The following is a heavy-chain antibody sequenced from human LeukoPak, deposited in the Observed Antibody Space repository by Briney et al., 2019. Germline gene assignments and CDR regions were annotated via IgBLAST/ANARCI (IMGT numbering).Heavy chain of an antibody. J-gene: IGHJ4*02. CDR1: GFTFSSYS. CDR3: ANSPTPYYYDSSGYFSDY. CDR2: ISSSSSYI. D-gene: IGHD3-22*01. Sequence: PGGSLRLSCAASGFTFSSYSMNWVRQAPGKGLEWVSSISSSSSYIYYADSVKGRFTISRDNAKNSLYLQMNSLRAEDTAVYYCANSPTPYYYDSSGYFSDYWGQGTLVTVSS. V-gene: IGHV3-21*03.